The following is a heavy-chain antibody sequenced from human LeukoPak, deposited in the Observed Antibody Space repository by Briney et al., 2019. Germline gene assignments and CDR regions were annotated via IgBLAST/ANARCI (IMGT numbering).Heavy chain of an antibody. V-gene: IGHV3-30-3*01. Sequence: GGSLRLSCAASGFTFSSYAMYWVRQAPGKGMEWVTVISYDGSNKHYADSVKGRFTISRDDSKNTLYLQMNSVRAEDTAVYYCARERTLKADYWGQGTLVTVSS. J-gene: IGHJ4*02. CDR3: ARERTLKADY. CDR2: ISYDGSNK. D-gene: IGHD1-1*01. CDR1: GFTFSSYA.